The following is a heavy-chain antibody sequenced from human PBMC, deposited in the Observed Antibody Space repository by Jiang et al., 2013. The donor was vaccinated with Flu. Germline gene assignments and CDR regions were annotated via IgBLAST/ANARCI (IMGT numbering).Heavy chain of an antibody. D-gene: IGHD2-15*01. CDR2: INTNTGNP. V-gene: IGHV7-4-1*02. CDR1: GYTFTSYA. Sequence: QSGSELKKPGASVKVSCKASGYTFTSYAMNWVRQAPGQGLEWMGWINTNTGNPTYAQGFTGRFVFSLDTSVSTAYLQISSLKAEDTAVYYCARGRDCSGGSCYSAYYYGMDVWGQGTTVTVSS. J-gene: IGHJ6*02. CDR3: ARGRDCSGGSCYSAYYYGMDV.